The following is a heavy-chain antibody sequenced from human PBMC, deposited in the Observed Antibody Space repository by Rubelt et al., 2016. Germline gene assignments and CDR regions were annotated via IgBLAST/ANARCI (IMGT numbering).Heavy chain of an antibody. V-gene: IGHV3-7*01. CDR3: ASNSRGSYLYNYFDY. Sequence: GSGKGLEWVANIKQDGSEKYYVDSVKGRFTISRDNAKNSLYLQMNSLRVEDTAVYYCASNSRGSYLYNYFDYWGQGTLVTVTS. J-gene: IGHJ4*02. CDR2: IKQDGSEK. D-gene: IGHD3-16*02.